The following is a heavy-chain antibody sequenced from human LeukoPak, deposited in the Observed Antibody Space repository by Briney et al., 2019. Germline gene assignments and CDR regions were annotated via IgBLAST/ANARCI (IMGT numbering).Heavy chain of an antibody. D-gene: IGHD1-26*01. CDR2: VHLSGAT. CDR3: TRESGAFCPFGF. CDR1: GGSIMTTNW. Sequence: PSETLSLTCDVSGGSIMTTNWWSWVRQPPNKGLEWIGEVHLSGATNYNPSLESRVIMSIDTSRSYLSLELTSVTAADTAMYYCTRESGAFCPFGFWGQGTLVTVSS. V-gene: IGHV4-4*02. J-gene: IGHJ4*02.